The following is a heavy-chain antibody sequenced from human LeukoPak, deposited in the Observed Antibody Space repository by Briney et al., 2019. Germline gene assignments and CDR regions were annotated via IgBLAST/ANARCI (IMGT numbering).Heavy chain of an antibody. V-gene: IGHV4-59*01. D-gene: IGHD2-2*01. J-gene: IGHJ6*02. CDR3: ARAAKDCSSTSCYYYYGMDV. CDR2: IYYSGST. Sequence: SETLSLTCTVSGGSISSYYRSWIRQPPGKGLEWIGYIYYSGSTNYNPSLKSRVTISVDTSKNQFSLKLSSVTAADTAVYYCARAAKDCSSTSCYYYYGMDVWGQGTTVTVSS. CDR1: GGSISSYY.